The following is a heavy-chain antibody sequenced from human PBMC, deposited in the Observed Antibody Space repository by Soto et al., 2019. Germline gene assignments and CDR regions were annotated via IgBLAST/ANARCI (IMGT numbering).Heavy chain of an antibody. Sequence: PGGSLRLSCTASGFTFGDYAMSWFRQAPGKGLEWVGFIRSKAYGGTTEYAASVKGRFTISRDDSKSIAYLQMSSLKTEDTAVYYCTREEYSSGWYRYYYYGMDVWGQGTTVTVSS. CDR2: IRSKAYGGTT. V-gene: IGHV3-49*03. D-gene: IGHD6-19*01. CDR1: GFTFGDYA. CDR3: TREEYSSGWYRYYYYGMDV. J-gene: IGHJ6*02.